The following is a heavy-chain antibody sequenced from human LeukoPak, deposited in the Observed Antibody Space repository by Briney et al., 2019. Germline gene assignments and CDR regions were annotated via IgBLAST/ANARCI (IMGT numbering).Heavy chain of an antibody. Sequence: SETLSLTCTVSGGSISSYYWSWIRQPPGKGLEWIGYIYHSGSTYYNPSLKSRVTISVDRSKNQFSLKLSSVTAADTAVYYCARQDSSSWTYWGQGTLVTVSS. V-gene: IGHV4-59*08. CDR2: IYHSGST. J-gene: IGHJ4*02. CDR1: GGSISSYY. D-gene: IGHD6-13*01. CDR3: ARQDSSSWTY.